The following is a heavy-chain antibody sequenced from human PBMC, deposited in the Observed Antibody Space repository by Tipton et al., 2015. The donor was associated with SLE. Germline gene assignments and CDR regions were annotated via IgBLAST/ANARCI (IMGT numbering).Heavy chain of an antibody. CDR2: IYYSGST. CDR1: GGSISSYY. D-gene: IGHD1-7*01. V-gene: IGHV4-59*12. Sequence: LRLSCTVSGGSISSYYWSWIRQPPGKGLEWIGYIYYSGSTNYNPSLKSRVTISVDTSKDQFSLRLTSVTAADTAVYYCARATDWNLSPDVWGKGTTVTVSS. CDR3: ARATDWNLSPDV. J-gene: IGHJ6*04.